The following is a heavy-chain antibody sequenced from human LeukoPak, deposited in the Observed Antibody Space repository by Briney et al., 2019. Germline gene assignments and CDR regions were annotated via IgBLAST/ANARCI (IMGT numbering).Heavy chain of an antibody. J-gene: IGHJ4*02. D-gene: IGHD3-10*01. CDR1: GGSIGAYF. CDR2: ISYSGST. V-gene: IGHV4-59*08. CDR3: ARRGGSESYLFDY. Sequence: SETLSLTCTVSGGSIGAYFWSWIRQPPGKGLQWMGHISYSGSTNYNPSLNSRVTMSIDTSKNQFSLNLNSVTAADTAVYYCARRGGSESYLFDYWGQGTLVIV.